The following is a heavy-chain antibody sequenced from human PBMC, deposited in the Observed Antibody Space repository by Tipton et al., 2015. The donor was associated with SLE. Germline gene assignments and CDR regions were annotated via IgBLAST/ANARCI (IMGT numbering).Heavy chain of an antibody. Sequence: SLRLSCAASGFTFSTYGMHWVRQAPGKGLEWVAFIRFDGTKEFYADSVKGRFTISRDNSNNAMYLQMNSLRAEDTALYYCARLFSNSRAIDYWGQGTLITVSS. CDR2: IRFDGTKE. CDR1: GFTFSTYG. D-gene: IGHD4-11*01. CDR3: ARLFSNSRAIDY. V-gene: IGHV3-30*02. J-gene: IGHJ4*02.